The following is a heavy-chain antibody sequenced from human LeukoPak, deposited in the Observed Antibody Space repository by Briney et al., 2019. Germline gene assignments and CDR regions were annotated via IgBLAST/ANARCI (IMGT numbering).Heavy chain of an antibody. J-gene: IGHJ4*02. V-gene: IGHV3-23*01. CDR3: AKVIGISIFKVVSRD. CDR2: ISSGGDDT. CDR1: GFIFDIYA. D-gene: IGHD3-3*01. Sequence: GGSLRLSCSAPGFIFDIYAMSWVRQTPGKGLEWFSGISSGGDDTYYADSVKGRFTISRDNSKNTLYLQLNSLRAEDTALYYCAKVIGISIFKVVSRDWGQGTQVTVSS.